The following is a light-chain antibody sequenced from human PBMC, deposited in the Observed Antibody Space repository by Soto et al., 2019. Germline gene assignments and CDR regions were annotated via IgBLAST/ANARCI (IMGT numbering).Light chain of an antibody. V-gene: IGLV2-14*01. Sequence: QSALTQPASVSGSPGQSITIFCAGTMRDIGAYNLVSWYQQHPGRAPQLIIYEVRNRPSGSSFRFSGSKSGNTAYLTISGLQAEDEADYCCSSFTSRSSLIFGGGTKLTVL. CDR2: EVR. J-gene: IGLJ2*01. CDR1: MRDIGAYNL. CDR3: SSFTSRSSLI.